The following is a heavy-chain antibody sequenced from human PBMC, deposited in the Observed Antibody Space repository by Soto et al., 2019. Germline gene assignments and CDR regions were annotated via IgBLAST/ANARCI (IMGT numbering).Heavy chain of an antibody. V-gene: IGHV4-31*03. CDR2: IDYSGST. CDR1: GGSISSGGYY. CDR3: ARDNRPNGSGSYYFDY. Sequence: QVQLQESGPGLVKPSQTLSLTCTVSGGSISSGGYYWSWIRQHPGKGLEWIGYIDYSGSTYYNPSLKSRVTRSVDTSKNQFTLKLSSVTAADTAVYYCARDNRPNGSGSYYFDYWGQGTLVTVSS. J-gene: IGHJ4*02. D-gene: IGHD3-10*01.